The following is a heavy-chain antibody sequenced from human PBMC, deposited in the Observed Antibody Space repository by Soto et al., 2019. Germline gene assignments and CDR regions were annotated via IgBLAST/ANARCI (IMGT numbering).Heavy chain of an antibody. CDR3: ARHDYVTTAFDI. Sequence: PSETLSLTCTVSGGSISSYYWSWIRQPPGKGLEWIGYIYYSGSTNYNPSLKSRVTISVDTSKNQFSLKLSSVTAADTAVYYCARHDYVTTAFDIWGQGTMVTVS. CDR1: GGSISSYY. CDR2: IYYSGST. J-gene: IGHJ3*02. D-gene: IGHD3-16*01. V-gene: IGHV4-59*08.